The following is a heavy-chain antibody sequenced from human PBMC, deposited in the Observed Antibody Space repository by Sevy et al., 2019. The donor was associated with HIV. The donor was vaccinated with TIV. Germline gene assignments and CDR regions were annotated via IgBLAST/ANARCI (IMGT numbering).Heavy chain of an antibody. J-gene: IGHJ4*02. CDR1: GFTFSNYA. Sequence: GGSLRLSCAASGFTFSNYAMSWVRQAPGKGLEWISAIGGSGHTSYYTDSVEGRFTISRDNSKTTLYLQMSGLRVEDTAIYYCAGEWELPLCYFDYWGRGSLVTVSS. V-gene: IGHV3-23*01. CDR3: AGEWELPLCYFDY. D-gene: IGHD1-26*01. CDR2: IGGSGHTS.